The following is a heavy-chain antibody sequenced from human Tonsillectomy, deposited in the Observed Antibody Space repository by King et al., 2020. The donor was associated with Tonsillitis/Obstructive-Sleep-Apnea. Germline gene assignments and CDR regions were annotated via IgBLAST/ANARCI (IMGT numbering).Heavy chain of an antibody. CDR2: IYYSGST. CDR3: ARAPYYGSGSYSGFDY. D-gene: IGHD3-10*01. Sequence: QLQESGPGLVKPSQTLSLTCTVSGSSISSGGYYWSWIRQHPGKGLEWIGYIYYSGSTYYNPSLKSRVTISVDTSKNQFSLKLSSVTAADTAVYYCARAPYYGSGSYSGFDYWGQGTLVTVSS. J-gene: IGHJ4*02. V-gene: IGHV4-31*03. CDR1: GSSISSGGYY.